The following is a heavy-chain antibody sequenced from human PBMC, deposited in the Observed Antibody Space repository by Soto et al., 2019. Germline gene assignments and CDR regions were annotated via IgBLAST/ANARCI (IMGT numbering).Heavy chain of an antibody. CDR2: IYPGDSDT. CDR3: ARLGFNYDFLSGYYKVHHYYGIDV. V-gene: IGHV5-51*01. D-gene: IGHD3-3*01. Sequence: PEESLKISCMGSGYKVSTWHNFTSYWIAWVRQMPGEGLEWMGIIYPGDSDTRYSPSFQGQVTISADKSINSVYLQWSSLKASDTATYYCARLGFNYDFLSGYYKVHHYYGIDVWGQGTTVTVSS. CDR1: GYKVSTWHNFTSYW. J-gene: IGHJ6*02.